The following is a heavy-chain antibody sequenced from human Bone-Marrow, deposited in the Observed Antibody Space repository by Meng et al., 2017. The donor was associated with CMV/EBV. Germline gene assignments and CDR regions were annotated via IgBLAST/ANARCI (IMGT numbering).Heavy chain of an antibody. CDR2: INPNSGGT. V-gene: IGHV1-2*02. CDR3: ARVGWASRTTYDFWSGYHPFDY. J-gene: IGHJ4*02. CDR1: YY. Sequence: YYMHWVRQAPGQGLEWMGWINPNSGGTNYAQKFQGRVTMTRDTSISTAYMELSRLRSDDTAVYYCARVGWASRTTYDFWSGYHPFDYWGQGTLVTVSS. D-gene: IGHD3-3*01.